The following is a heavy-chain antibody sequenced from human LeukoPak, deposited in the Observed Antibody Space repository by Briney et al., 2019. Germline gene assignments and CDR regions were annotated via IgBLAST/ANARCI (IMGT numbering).Heavy chain of an antibody. CDR1: GYTFTGYY. D-gene: IGHD3-22*01. V-gene: IGHV1-2*02. CDR3: ARVVNYYDSSGYGDGAFDI. Sequence: WASVKVSCKASGYTFTGYYMHWVRQAPGQGLEWMGWINPNSGGTNYAQKFQGRVTMTRDTSISTAYMELSRLRSDDTAVYYCARVVNYYDSSGYGDGAFDIWGQGTMVTVSS. CDR2: INPNSGGT. J-gene: IGHJ3*02.